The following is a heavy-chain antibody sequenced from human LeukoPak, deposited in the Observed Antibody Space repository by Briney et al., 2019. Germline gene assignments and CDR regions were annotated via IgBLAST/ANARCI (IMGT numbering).Heavy chain of an antibody. D-gene: IGHD2-2*01. J-gene: IGHJ6*02. CDR2: IYTSGST. CDR1: GDSISSYY. V-gene: IGHV4-4*09. Sequence: SETLSLTCTVSGDSISSYYWSWIRQPPGKGLEWIGYIYTSGSTNYNPSLKSRVTISVDTSKNQFSLKLSSVTAADTAVYYCARGTPAASFYYYYYGMDVWGQGTTVTVSS. CDR3: ARGTPAASFYYYYYGMDV.